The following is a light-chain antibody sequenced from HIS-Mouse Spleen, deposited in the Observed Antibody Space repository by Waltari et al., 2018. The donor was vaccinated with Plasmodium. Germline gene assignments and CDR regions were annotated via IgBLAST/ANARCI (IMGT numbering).Light chain of an antibody. CDR2: AAS. CDR3: QQSCSTPWT. CDR1: QSISSY. J-gene: IGKJ1*01. V-gene: IGKV1-39*01. Sequence: DIQMTQSPSSLSVSVGDRVTITCRASQSISSYLNWYQQKPGKAPKLLIYAASSLQSGVPSRFSGSGSGTDFTLTISSLQPEDFATYYCQQSCSTPWTFGQGTKVEIK.